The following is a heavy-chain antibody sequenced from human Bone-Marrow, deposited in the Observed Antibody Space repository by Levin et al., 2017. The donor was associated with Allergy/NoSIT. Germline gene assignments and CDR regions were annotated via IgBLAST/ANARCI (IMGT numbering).Heavy chain of an antibody. J-gene: IGHJ4*02. D-gene: IGHD7-27*01. V-gene: IGHV3-30*03. CDR1: RLSFISYA. CDR2: ISKDGGEI. Sequence: GGSLRLSCSASRLSFISYAMHWVRQAPGKGLEWVAMISKDGGEIHYVDSVKGRFTISRDNSKTKLFLQLDNLRPEDTAVYYCASLFFSGVSQVDYWGQGTLVTVSS. CDR3: ASLFFSGVSQVDY.